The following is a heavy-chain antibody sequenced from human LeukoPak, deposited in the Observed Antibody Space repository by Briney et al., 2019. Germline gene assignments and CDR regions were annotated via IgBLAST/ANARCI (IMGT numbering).Heavy chain of an antibody. V-gene: IGHV3-15*01. CDR3: TTVVLLWFGELFGYYFDY. CDR2: IKSKTEGGTT. J-gene: IGHJ4*02. D-gene: IGHD3-10*01. Sequence: GGSLRLSCAASGFTFSNAWMSWVRQAPGKGLEWVGRIKSKTEGGTTDYAAPVKGRFTISRDDSKNTLYLQMNSRKTDDTAVYYCTTVVLLWFGELFGYYFDYWGQGTLVTVSS. CDR1: GFTFSNAW.